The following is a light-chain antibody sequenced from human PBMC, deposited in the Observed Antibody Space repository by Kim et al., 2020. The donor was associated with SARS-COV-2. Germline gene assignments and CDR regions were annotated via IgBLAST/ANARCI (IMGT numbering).Light chain of an antibody. CDR3: LQHSTYPIT. CDR2: GAS. Sequence: ASVGDRVTIAWRASQDIRNDLGWYQQNPGRAPKRLIYGASSLQSGVPSRFSGSGSGTEFTLTISSVQPEDFATYFCLQHSTYPITFGQGTRLEIK. CDR1: QDIRND. V-gene: IGKV1-17*01. J-gene: IGKJ5*01.